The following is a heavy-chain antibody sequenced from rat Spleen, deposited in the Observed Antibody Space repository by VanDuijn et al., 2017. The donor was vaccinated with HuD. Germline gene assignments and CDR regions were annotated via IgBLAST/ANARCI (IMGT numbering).Heavy chain of an antibody. CDR3: ARELWIGSFGY. CDR1: RYTFTSYD. Sequence: QVQLQQSGAELTKPGSSVKISCKASRYTFTSYDISWIKQRPGQALEWIGAINPGSGGTGYNEKFKGKATLTVDKSSTTAFMQLSSLTPDDSAVYYCARELWIGSFGYWGQGTLVSVSS. J-gene: IGHJ3*01. D-gene: IGHD1-6*01. V-gene: IGHV1-60*01. CDR2: INPGSGGT.